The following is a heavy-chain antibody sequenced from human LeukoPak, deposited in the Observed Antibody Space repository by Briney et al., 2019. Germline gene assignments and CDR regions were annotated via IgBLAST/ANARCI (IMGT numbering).Heavy chain of an antibody. V-gene: IGHV3-21*01. CDR3: AKDEGRGYSYGYRLRIVDY. Sequence: PGGSLRLSCAASGFTFSSYSMNWVRQAPGKGLEWVSSISSSSSYIYYADSVKGRFTISRDNAKNSLYLQMNSLRAEDTAVYYYAKDEGRGYSYGYRLRIVDYWGQGTLVTVSS. D-gene: IGHD5-18*01. CDR1: GFTFSSYS. CDR2: ISSSSSYI. J-gene: IGHJ4*02.